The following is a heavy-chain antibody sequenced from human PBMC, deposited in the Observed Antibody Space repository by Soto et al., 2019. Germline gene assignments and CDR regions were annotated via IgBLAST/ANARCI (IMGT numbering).Heavy chain of an antibody. CDR2: IYWDDDK. V-gene: IGHV2-5*02. CDR1: GFSLSSIGMG. D-gene: IGHD5-12*01. CDR3: ARLTRGVYDLDRLWEKFDY. Sequence: QITVKESGLTLVKPTETLTLTCTFSGFSLSSIGMGVGWISQRRGKALEWLTLIYWDDDKRYSPSLSSRLTITKDPSKNQVDLTMTNMDPVDTATYYCARLTRGVYDLDRLWEKFDYWGQGALVTVS. J-gene: IGHJ4*02.